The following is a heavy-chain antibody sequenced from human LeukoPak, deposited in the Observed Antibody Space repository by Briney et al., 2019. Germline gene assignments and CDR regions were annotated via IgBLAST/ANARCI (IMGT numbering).Heavy chain of an antibody. CDR2: IYPGDSDT. D-gene: IGHD3-3*01. CDR1: GYSFTSYW. J-gene: IGHJ4*02. V-gene: IGHV5-51*01. CDR3: ATGVLRFLEPDLMIDY. Sequence: GESLKISCKGSGYSFTSYWIDWVRQMPGKGLEWMGIIYPGDSDTRYSPSFQGQVTISADKSISTAYLQWSSLKASDTAMYYCATGVLRFLEPDLMIDYWGQGTLVTVSS.